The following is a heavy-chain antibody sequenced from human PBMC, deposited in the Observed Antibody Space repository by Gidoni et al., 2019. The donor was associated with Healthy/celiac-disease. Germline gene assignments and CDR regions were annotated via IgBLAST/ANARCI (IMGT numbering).Heavy chain of an antibody. CDR3: ARGRGGLYCSSTSCYTAKLTSKTNWFDP. D-gene: IGHD2-2*02. V-gene: IGHV4-34*01. J-gene: IGHJ5*02. CDR2: INHSGST. CDR1: GGSFSGYY. Sequence: QVQLQQWGAGLLKPSETLSLTCAVYGGSFSGYYWSWIRQPPGKGLEWIGEINHSGSTNYNPSLKSRVTISVDTSKNQFSLKLSSVTAADTAVYYCARGRGGLYCSSTSCYTAKLTSKTNWFDPWGQGTLVTVSS.